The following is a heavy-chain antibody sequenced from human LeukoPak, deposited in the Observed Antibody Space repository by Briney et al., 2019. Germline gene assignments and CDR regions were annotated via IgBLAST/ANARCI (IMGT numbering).Heavy chain of an antibody. CDR2: INYSGST. V-gene: IGHV4-34*01. CDR1: GGSFSGYY. CDR3: ARVSLRWPRAYGMDV. Sequence: SSETLSLTCAVYGGSFSGYYWSWIRQPPGKGLEWIGEINYSGSTNYNPSLKSRVTISVDTSKNQFSLKLSSVTAADTAVYYCARVSLRWPRAYGMDVWGQGTTVTVSS. D-gene: IGHD2-21*01. J-gene: IGHJ6*02.